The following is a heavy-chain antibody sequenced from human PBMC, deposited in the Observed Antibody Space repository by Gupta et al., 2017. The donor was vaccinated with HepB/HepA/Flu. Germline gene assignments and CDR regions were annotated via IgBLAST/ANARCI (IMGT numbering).Heavy chain of an antibody. CDR3: ARTKDGPHDGLDI. Sequence: QVQLQESGPGLVEPSETLSLTCTVSGGSISPYYWNWIRQPAGKGLEWIGRIYTSGTTNYNPSLKSRVTMSVDMSRNRFSLRLTSVTAADTAVYYCARTKDGPHDGLDIWGQGTMVTVSS. D-gene: IGHD2-15*01. V-gene: IGHV4-4*07. CDR2: IYTSGTT. CDR1: GGSISPYY. J-gene: IGHJ3*02.